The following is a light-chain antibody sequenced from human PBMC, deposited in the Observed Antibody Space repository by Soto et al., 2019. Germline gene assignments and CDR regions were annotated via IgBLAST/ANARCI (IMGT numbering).Light chain of an antibody. CDR1: QNVSRF. J-gene: IGKJ4*01. Sequence: EIVLKQSPATLSLSPGERVTLSCRASQNVSRFLAWYQRRPGQAPRLXXYDASNRATDIPARFSGSGSGTDLTLTISSLEPEDSAVYYCQQRSNWPTLTFGGGTKVDIK. CDR2: DAS. CDR3: QQRSNWPTLT. V-gene: IGKV3-11*01.